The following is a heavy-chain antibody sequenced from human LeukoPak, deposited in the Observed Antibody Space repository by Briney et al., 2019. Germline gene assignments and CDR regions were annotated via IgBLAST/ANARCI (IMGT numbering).Heavy chain of an antibody. V-gene: IGHV3-66*01. CDR2: IYSGGST. J-gene: IGHJ3*02. CDR1: GFTFSSYS. CDR3: ASDAFDI. Sequence: GGSLRLSCAASGFTFSSYSMNWVRQAPGKGLEWVSVIYSGGSTYYADSVKGRFTISRDNSKNTLYLQMNSLRAEDTAVYYCASDAFDIWGQGTMVTVSS.